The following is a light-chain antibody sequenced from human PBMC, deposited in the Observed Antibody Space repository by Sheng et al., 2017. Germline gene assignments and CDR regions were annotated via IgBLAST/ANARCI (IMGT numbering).Light chain of an antibody. Sequence: SSELTQDPAVSVALGQTVRITCQGDSLRSYYASWYQQKPGQAPVLVIYGKNSRPSGIPDRFSGSSSGNTASLTITGAQAEDEADYYCNSRDSSGNHLVFGGGTKADRP. CDR2: GKN. J-gene: IGLJ2*01. CDR1: SLRSYY. CDR3: NSRDSSGNHLV. V-gene: IGLV3-19*01.